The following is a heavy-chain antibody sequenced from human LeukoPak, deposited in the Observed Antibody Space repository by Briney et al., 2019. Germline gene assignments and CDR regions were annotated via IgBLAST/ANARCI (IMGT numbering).Heavy chain of an antibody. J-gene: IGHJ4*02. CDR2: VIPSLDVS. D-gene: IGHD2-15*01. CDR3: ARDRYYCSGGSCYLPDDY. Sequence: GASVKVSCKASGDTFITYTFSWVRQAPAQGLEWMGRVIPSLDVSNYAEKFQGRVTITADKSTSTAYMELSSLRSEDTAVYYCARDRYYCSGGSCYLPDDYWGQGTLVTVSS. CDR1: GDTFITYT. V-gene: IGHV1-69*04.